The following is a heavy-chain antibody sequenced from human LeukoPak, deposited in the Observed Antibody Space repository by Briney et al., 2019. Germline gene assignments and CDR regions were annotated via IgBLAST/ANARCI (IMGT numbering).Heavy chain of an antibody. CDR1: GFTFSSYA. CDR2: LSYDGSAT. J-gene: IGHJ4*02. D-gene: IGHD3-3*01. Sequence: PGGSLRLSCAASGFTFSSYAMSWVRQAPGKGLEWVSALSYDGSATYYAVSVKGRFTISRDNSKNTLYLQMNSLRTEDTAVYYCARGLSPYYDFWSGYFRPPYYFDYWGQGTLVTVSS. CDR3: ARGLSPYYDFWSGYFRPPYYFDY. V-gene: IGHV3-23*01.